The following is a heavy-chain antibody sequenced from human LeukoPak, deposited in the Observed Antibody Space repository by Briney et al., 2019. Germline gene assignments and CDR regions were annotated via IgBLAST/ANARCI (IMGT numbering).Heavy chain of an antibody. CDR3: ARDSTYYYDSSGYPPDY. J-gene: IGHJ4*02. D-gene: IGHD3-22*01. V-gene: IGHV3-21*01. CDR1: GFTFSSYE. CDR2: ISSSSYI. Sequence: GGSLRLSCAASGFTFSSYEMNWVRQAPGKGLEWVSSISSSSYIYYADSVKGRFTISRDNAKNSLYLQMNSLRAEDTAVYYCARDSTYYYDSSGYPPDYWGQGTLVIVSS.